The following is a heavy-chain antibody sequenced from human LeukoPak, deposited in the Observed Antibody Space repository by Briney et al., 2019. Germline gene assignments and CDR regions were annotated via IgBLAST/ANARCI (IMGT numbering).Heavy chain of an antibody. CDR3: ARNDYGESNFDY. D-gene: IGHD4-17*01. J-gene: IGHJ4*02. CDR1: GYTFTSYG. Sequence: ASVKVSFKSSGYTFTSYGISWMRQAPGQGLEWMGWISAYNGNTNYAQKLQGRVTMTTDTSTSTAYMELRSLRSDDTAVYYCARNDYGESNFDYGGQGTLVTVSS. CDR2: ISAYNGNT. V-gene: IGHV1-18*01.